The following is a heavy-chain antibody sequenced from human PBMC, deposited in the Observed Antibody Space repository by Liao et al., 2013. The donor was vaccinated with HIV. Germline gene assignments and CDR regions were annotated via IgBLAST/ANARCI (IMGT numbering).Heavy chain of an antibody. CDR2: THASDST. CDR1: GGSISNDNYY. D-gene: IGHD3-3*01. J-gene: IGHJ4*02. CDR3: VERVITMLRSGYRGYLDY. Sequence: QVQLQESGPGLVKPSQTLSLTCTVSGGSISNDNYYWSWIRQTAGKGLEWLGRTHASDSTNYNPSLKSRVTISVDTSKNQFSLKLSSVTAADTAVYYCVERVITMLRSGYRGYLDYWGQGTLVTRLL. V-gene: IGHV4-61*02.